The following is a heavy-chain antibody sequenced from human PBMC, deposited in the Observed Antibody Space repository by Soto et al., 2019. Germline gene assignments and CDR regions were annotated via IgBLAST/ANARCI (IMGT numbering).Heavy chain of an antibody. CDR2: STSSSIYK. V-gene: IGHV3-21*01. CDR1: GFTFSDYT. D-gene: IGHD2-21*01. CDR3: ARVRREGIAIAQMDV. Sequence: EVQLVEYGGGLVKPGGSLSLSCAASGFTFSDYTMNWVRQAPGKGLEWVSSSTSSSIYKYYANSVKGRFTISRDNAKSGLYLQMNGLRVEDTAVYYCARVRREGIAIAQMDVWGQGTTVTVS. J-gene: IGHJ6*02.